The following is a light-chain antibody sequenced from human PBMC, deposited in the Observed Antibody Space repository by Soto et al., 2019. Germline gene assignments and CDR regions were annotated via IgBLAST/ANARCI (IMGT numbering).Light chain of an antibody. CDR1: SSDVGGYNY. V-gene: IGLV2-14*01. CDR3: STSSSTSTTWV. CDR2: EVS. Sequence: QSALTQPASVSGSPGQSITISCTGTSSDVGGYNYVSWYQQHPGKAPQLMIYEVSNRPSGVSNRFSGSKSGNTASLTISGLQAEDEADYYCSTSSSTSTTWVFGGVTQLTVL. J-gene: IGLJ3*02.